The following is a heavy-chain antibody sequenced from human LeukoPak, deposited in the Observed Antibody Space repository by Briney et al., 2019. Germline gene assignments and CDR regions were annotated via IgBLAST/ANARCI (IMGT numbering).Heavy chain of an antibody. CDR1: GFTFSSYG. CDR3: AKDMGYTFGHAFDY. V-gene: IGHV3-30*19. D-gene: IGHD5-18*01. CDR2: TSNDGSNK. Sequence: PGRSLRLSCAASGFTFSSYGMHWVRQAPGKGLEWVSLTSNDGSNKYYAVSVKGRFTISRDNTKNTLYLQMNSLRTEDTAVYYCAKDMGYTFGHAFDYWGQGTLVTVSS. J-gene: IGHJ4*02.